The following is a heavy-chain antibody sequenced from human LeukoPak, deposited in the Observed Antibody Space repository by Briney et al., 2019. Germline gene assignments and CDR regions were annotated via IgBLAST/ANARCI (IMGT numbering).Heavy chain of an antibody. V-gene: IGHV4-39*01. J-gene: IGHJ4*02. D-gene: IGHD3-22*01. CDR1: GGAVSSRDDD. Sequence: AAPLSLTFTVWGGAVSSRDDDWGGLRQPPGKGLEWIGSVYYGGSTYYNPSLKRGVTISADASKNQFSLKLTSVTAADTAVYFCARHYDISRYYYSFDYWGQGTLVTVSS. CDR2: VYYGGST. CDR3: ARHYDISRYYYSFDY.